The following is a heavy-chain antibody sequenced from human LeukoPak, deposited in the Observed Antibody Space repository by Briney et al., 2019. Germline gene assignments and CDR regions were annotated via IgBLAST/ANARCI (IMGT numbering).Heavy chain of an antibody. J-gene: IGHJ4*02. D-gene: IGHD3-22*01. CDR2: ISDSGSRI. CDR3: ARDDGIVMVTFDY. Sequence: GGSLRLSCAASGFTFSSYDMNWVRQAPGKGLEWISYISDSGSRIYYADSVKGRFTISRDNAKNSLYLQMNSLRAEDTAVYYCARDDGIVMVTFDYWGQGTLVTVSS. V-gene: IGHV3-48*03. CDR1: GFTFSSYD.